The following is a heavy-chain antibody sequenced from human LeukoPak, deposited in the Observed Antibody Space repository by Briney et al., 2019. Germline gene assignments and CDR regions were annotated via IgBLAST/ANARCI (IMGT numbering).Heavy chain of an antibody. J-gene: IGHJ4*02. Sequence: ASVKVSCKASGYTFTYFGLNWVRQAPGQGLECLGGINTNTGNPTYAQGFTGRFVFSLDTSVSTAYLQISSLKAEDTAVYYCASRSPWVDTEVGFYYWGQGTLVTVSS. CDR1: GYTFTYFG. D-gene: IGHD2-21*01. CDR3: ASRSPWVDTEVGFYY. CDR2: INTNTGNP. V-gene: IGHV7-4-1*02.